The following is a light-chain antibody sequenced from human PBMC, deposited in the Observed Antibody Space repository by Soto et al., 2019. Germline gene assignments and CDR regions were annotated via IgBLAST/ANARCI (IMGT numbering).Light chain of an antibody. CDR2: WAS. V-gene: IGKV4-1*01. Sequence: DIVMTQSPDSLAVSLGERATINCKSSQSVLYSSNNKNYLAWYQQKPGQPPKLLIYWASTRESGVPDRFSGSGSGTDFPLTISSLQAEDVAVYYCQQYYSTPPTFGKGTKVEIK. CDR3: QQYYSTPPT. J-gene: IGKJ1*01. CDR1: QSVLYSSNNKNY.